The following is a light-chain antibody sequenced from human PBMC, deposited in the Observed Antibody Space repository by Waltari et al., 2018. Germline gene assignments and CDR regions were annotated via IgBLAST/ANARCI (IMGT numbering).Light chain of an antibody. Sequence: SYELTQPPSVSVSPGQTASITCSGDKLGDKYACWYQQKPGQSPGLVSYQDTKRPSGIPGRFSGSNSGNTATLTISGTQAMDEADYYCQAWDSSTASVVFGGGTKLTVL. CDR1: KLGDKY. J-gene: IGLJ2*01. V-gene: IGLV3-1*01. CDR2: QDT. CDR3: QAWDSSTASVV.